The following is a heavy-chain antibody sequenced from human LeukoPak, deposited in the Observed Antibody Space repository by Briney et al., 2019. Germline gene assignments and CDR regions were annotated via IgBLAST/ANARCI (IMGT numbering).Heavy chain of an antibody. CDR1: GFTFSSYA. J-gene: IGHJ4*02. CDR3: ARKQGYSYGYYFDY. CDR2: ISYDGSNK. Sequence: GRSLRLSCAASGFTFSSYAMHWVRQAPGKGLEWAAVISYDGSNKYYADSVKGRFTISRDNSKNTLYLQMNSLRAEDTAVYYCARKQGYSYGYYFDYWGQGTLVTVSS. D-gene: IGHD5-18*01. V-gene: IGHV3-30*04.